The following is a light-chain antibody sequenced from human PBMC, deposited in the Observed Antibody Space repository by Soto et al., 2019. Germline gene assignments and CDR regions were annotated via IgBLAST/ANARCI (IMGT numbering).Light chain of an antibody. Sequence: ETVMTQSPATLSVSPGERATLSCRASQSVSTKLAWYQQQPGQAPTLLIYGASTRATGIPARFSGSGSGTEFTLTVSSLQSEDCAVSYCQQFDDWPPITFGQGTRLEIK. CDR3: QQFDDWPPIT. CDR2: GAS. J-gene: IGKJ5*01. V-gene: IGKV3D-15*01. CDR1: QSVSTK.